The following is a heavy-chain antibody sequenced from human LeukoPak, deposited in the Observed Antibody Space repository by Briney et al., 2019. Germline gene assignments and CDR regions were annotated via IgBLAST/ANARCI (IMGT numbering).Heavy chain of an antibody. CDR3: ATGDGITGPNNWFDP. Sequence: ATVKISCKVSGYTFTDYYMHWVQQAPGKGLEWMGLVDPEGGETIYAEKFQGRVTITADTSTDTAYMELSSLRSEDTAVYYCATGDGITGPNNWFDPWGQGTLVTVSS. V-gene: IGHV1-69-2*01. D-gene: IGHD1-20*01. CDR1: GYTFTDYY. J-gene: IGHJ5*02. CDR2: VDPEGGET.